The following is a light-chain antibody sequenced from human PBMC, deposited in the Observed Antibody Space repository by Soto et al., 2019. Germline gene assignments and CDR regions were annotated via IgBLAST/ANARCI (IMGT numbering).Light chain of an antibody. V-gene: IGLV1-44*01. CDR3: AAWDDSLNGVI. CDR1: SSNIGSNT. J-gene: IGLJ2*01. CDR2: SDD. Sequence: QLVLTQPPSASGTPGQRVTISCSGGSSNIGSNTVNWYQHLPGTAPKLLIYSDDQRPSGVPVRFSGSKSGTSASLAISGLQSEDEAEYYCAAWDDSLNGVIFGGGTKVTVL.